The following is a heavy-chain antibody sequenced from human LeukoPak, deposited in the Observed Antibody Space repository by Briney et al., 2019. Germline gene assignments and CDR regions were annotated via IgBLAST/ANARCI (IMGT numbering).Heavy chain of an antibody. CDR2: IYYSGSI. V-gene: IGHV4-39*07. CDR1: GGSITSSRYY. CDR3: ATPSGNAYDV. J-gene: IGHJ3*01. Sequence: SETLSLTCTVSGGSITSSRYYWGWIRQPPGKGLEWLGNIYYSGSIDHNPSLKSRLTISLDTSKNQFSLKLSSVTAADTAVYYCATPSGNAYDVWGQGTMVTVSS. D-gene: IGHD3-10*01.